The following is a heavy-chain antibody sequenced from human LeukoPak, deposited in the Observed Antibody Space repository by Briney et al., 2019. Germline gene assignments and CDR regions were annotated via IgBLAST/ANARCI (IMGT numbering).Heavy chain of an antibody. D-gene: IGHD2-2*01. V-gene: IGHV1-69*13. CDR2: IIPIFGTA. CDR1: GGTFSSYA. CDR3: ARESALRYCSSTSCPLRFDY. J-gene: IGHJ4*02. Sequence: SVKVSCKASGGTFSSYAISWVRQAPGQGLEWMGGIIPIFGTANHAQKFQGRVTITADESTSTAYMELSSLRSEDTAVYYCARESALRYCSSTSCPLRFDYWGQGTLVTVSS.